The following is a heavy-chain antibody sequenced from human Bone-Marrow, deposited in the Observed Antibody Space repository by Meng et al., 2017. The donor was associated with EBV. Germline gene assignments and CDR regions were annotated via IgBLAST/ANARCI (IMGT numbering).Heavy chain of an antibody. D-gene: IGHD3-10*01. V-gene: IGHV4-4*02. CDR3: AAGFRELVRSRDY. CDR2: IFYGGST. Sequence: QVHLQGSGPGPVKPSGTLHLPCVVSGGSIRSSNWWSWVRQPPGKGLEWIGEIFYGGSTNYNPSLESRVTISVDKSKNQFSLKLSSVTAADTAVYYCAAGFRELVRSRDYWGQGTLVTVS. J-gene: IGHJ4*02. CDR1: GGSIRSSNW.